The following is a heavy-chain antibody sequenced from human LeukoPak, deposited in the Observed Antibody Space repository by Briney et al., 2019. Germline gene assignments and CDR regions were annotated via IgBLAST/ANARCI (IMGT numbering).Heavy chain of an antibody. CDR2: IGGSVYST. D-gene: IGHD3-9*01. CDR1: GITLRNHC. J-gene: IGHJ6*02. CDR3: ARDQAYEWFYYYYGMDV. V-gene: IGHV3-23*01. Sequence: GFLRLFRSAFGITLRNHCLRRGPQGPGKGLEWVSSIGGSVYSTYYADSVKGRFTISRDNSKDPLYLHMDSLRAEDTAIYYCARDQAYEWFYYYYGMDVWGLGTTVIVSS.